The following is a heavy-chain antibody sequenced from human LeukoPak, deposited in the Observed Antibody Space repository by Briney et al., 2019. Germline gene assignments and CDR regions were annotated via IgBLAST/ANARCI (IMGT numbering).Heavy chain of an antibody. J-gene: IGHJ6*03. CDR1: GFTFSSYS. D-gene: IGHD3-22*01. V-gene: IGHV3-21*01. CDR3: ARTYYYDSSGRENYYYMDV. Sequence: GGSLRLSCAASGFTFSSYSMNWVRQAPGKGLEWVSSISSSSSSYIYYADSVKGRFTISRDNAKNSLYLQMNSLRAEDTAVYYCARTYYYDSSGRENYYYMDVWGKGTTVTVPS. CDR2: ISSSSSSYI.